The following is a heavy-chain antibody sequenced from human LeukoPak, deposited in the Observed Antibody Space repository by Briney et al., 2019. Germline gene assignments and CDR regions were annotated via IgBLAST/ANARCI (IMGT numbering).Heavy chain of an antibody. CDR3: VRSDDFWSGYYGY. V-gene: IGHV4-59*01. J-gene: IGHJ4*02. D-gene: IGHD3-3*01. Sequence: SETLSLTCTVSGGSISSYCWSWIRQPPGKGLEWIGYIFYSGSTNYNPPLKSRVTISVDTSKNQFSLKLSSVTAADTAVYYCVRSDDFWSGYYGYWGQGTLVTVSS. CDR2: IFYSGST. CDR1: GGSISSYC.